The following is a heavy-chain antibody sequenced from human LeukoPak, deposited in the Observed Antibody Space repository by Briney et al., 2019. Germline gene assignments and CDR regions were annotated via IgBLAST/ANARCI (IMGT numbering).Heavy chain of an antibody. J-gene: IGHJ5*02. CDR3: ARARDGHVNNWFDP. CDR2: TYYSGST. D-gene: IGHD5-24*01. CDR1: GGSISSYH. Sequence: PSETLSLTCSVSGGSISSYHWSWIRQPPGKGLEWIGYTYYSGSTNYNPSLKSRVTISVETSKNQFSLKMSSVTAADTAVYYCARARDGHVNNWFDPWGQGTLVTVSS. V-gene: IGHV4-59*01.